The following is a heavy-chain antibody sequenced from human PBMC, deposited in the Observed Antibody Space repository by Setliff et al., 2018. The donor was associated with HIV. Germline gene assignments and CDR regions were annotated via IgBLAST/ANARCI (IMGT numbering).Heavy chain of an antibody. V-gene: IGHV1-69*13. CDR3: ARGTRVGANDAFDI. Sequence: ASVKVSCKASGYTFTGYYMHWVRQAPGQGLEWMGGIIPIFGTANYAQKFQGRVTITADQSTSTAYMELSSLRSEDTAVYYCARGTRVGANDAFDIWGQGTMVTVSS. J-gene: IGHJ3*02. CDR1: GYTFTGYY. CDR2: IIPIFGTA. D-gene: IGHD1-26*01.